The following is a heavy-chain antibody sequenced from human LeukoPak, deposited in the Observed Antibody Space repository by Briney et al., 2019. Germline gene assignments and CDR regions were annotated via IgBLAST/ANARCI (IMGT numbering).Heavy chain of an antibody. CDR2: INHSGST. CDR1: GGSISSYY. J-gene: IGHJ6*03. Sequence: SETLSLTCTVSGGSISSYYWSWIRQPPGKGLEWIGEINHSGSTNYNPSLKSRVTISVDTSKNQFSLKLSSVTAADTAVYYCARVYRLYYYYYMDVWGKGTTVTVSS. V-gene: IGHV4-34*01. D-gene: IGHD1-26*01. CDR3: ARVYRLYYYYYMDV.